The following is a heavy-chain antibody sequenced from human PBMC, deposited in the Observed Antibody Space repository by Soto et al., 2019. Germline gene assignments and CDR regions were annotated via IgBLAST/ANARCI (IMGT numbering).Heavy chain of an antibody. Sequence: GGSLRLSCVASTFTLFKYGMHWVRQAPGKGLEWVAVISYDGRNKNYADSVKGRFTISRDNSKNTLYLQMNSLRAEDTAVYYCAKGYSGYDYAFDIWGQGTMVTVSS. J-gene: IGHJ3*02. V-gene: IGHV3-30*18. CDR3: AKGYSGYDYAFDI. CDR1: TFTLFKYG. D-gene: IGHD5-12*01. CDR2: ISYDGRNK.